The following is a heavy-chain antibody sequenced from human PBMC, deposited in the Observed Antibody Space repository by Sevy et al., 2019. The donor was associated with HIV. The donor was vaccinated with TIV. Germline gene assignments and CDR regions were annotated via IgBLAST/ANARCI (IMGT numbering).Heavy chain of an antibody. CDR3: ARGSYYYGSGSYRY. J-gene: IGHJ4*02. V-gene: IGHV1-8*01. CDR1: GYTFTSYD. D-gene: IGHD3-10*01. Sequence: ASVKVSCKASGYTFTSYDINWVRQATGQGLEWMGWMNPNSGNTGYAQKFQGRVTMTRNTSLSTAYMELSSLRSEDTAVYYCARGSYYYGSGSYRYWGQGTLVTVSS. CDR2: MNPNSGNT.